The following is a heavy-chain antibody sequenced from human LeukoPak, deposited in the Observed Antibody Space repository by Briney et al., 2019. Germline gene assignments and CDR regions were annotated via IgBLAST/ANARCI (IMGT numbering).Heavy chain of an antibody. CDR2: IYYSGST. CDR1: GGSISSSSYY. J-gene: IGHJ5*02. Sequence: SQTLSLTCTVSGGSISSSSYYWGWIRQPPGKGLEWIGSIYYSGSTYYNPSLKSRVTISVDTSKNQFSLKLSSVTAADTAVYYCARGDCSSTSCYRSSGWFDPWGQGTLVTVSS. CDR3: ARGDCSSTSCYRSSGWFDP. V-gene: IGHV4-39*07. D-gene: IGHD2-2*01.